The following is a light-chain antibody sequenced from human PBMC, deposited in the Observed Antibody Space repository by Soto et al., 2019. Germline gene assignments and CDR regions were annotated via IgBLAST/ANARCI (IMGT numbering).Light chain of an antibody. CDR3: QQYDTSPRT. CDR1: QTLSSGY. J-gene: IGKJ1*01. V-gene: IGKV3-20*01. CDR2: AAS. Sequence: EIVSTQSPATLSLSPGERATLSCRASQTLSSGYLAWYQQKPGQAPRILIYAASSRATGIPDRFSGSGSGTDFTLTISRLEPEDFAVYYCQQYDTSPRTFGQGTKVDIK.